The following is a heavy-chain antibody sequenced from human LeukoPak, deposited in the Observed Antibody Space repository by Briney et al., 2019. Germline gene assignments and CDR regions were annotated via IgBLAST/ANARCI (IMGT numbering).Heavy chain of an antibody. CDR2: VYASGST. D-gene: IGHD3-22*01. CDR1: GGSIETYY. V-gene: IGHV4-4*07. Sequence: KPSETLSLTCTVSGGSIETYYWSWIRQPAGKGLEWIGRVYASGSTDYNPSLKSRVTMSVDTSKNQFSLKLSSVTAADTAVYYCAKVIVTDYYDSSGYLDAWGQGTLVTVSS. J-gene: IGHJ5*02. CDR3: AKVIVTDYYDSSGYLDA.